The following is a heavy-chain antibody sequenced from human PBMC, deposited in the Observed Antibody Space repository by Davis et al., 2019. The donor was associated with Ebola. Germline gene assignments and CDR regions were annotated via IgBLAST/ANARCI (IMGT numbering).Heavy chain of an antibody. Sequence: SETLSLTCAVYGGSFSGYHWSWIRQSPGRGLEWVGEINHSGSTNYNPSLKSRVTISVDTSKNQFSLKLSSVTAADTAVYYCARDKIIWFGELLFYYYGMDVWGQGTTVTVSS. V-gene: IGHV4-34*01. J-gene: IGHJ6*02. CDR1: GGSFSGYH. D-gene: IGHD3-10*01. CDR3: ARDKIIWFGELLFYYYGMDV. CDR2: INHSGST.